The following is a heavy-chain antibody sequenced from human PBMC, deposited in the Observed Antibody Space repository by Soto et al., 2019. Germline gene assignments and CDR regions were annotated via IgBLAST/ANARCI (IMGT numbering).Heavy chain of an antibody. CDR3: AKDPDISGWYQTDLDY. CDR1: GFIFSSFA. J-gene: IGHJ4*02. Sequence: SLRLSCAASGFIFSSFAMSWVRQAPGKGLEWVSTISNNGGSTYSADSVKGRFTISRDNSKNTLYLQMNSLRAEDTAVYYCAKDPDISGWYQTDLDYWGPGTLVTVSS. CDR2: ISNNGGST. V-gene: IGHV3-23*01. D-gene: IGHD6-19*01.